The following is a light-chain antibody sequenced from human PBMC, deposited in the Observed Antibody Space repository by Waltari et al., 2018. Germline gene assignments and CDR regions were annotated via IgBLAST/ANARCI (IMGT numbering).Light chain of an antibody. Sequence: EIVLTQSQGTLSFSTGERATLSCRSSQSVSSISLTWYHQKLGQAPRLLIYGPSSRATGIPDRFSGSGSGTDFTLTISRLEAEDFAVYYCQQYDGEVVTFGGGTKVEI. J-gene: IGKJ4*01. CDR3: QQYDGEVVT. V-gene: IGKV3-20*01. CDR1: QSVSSIS. CDR2: GPS.